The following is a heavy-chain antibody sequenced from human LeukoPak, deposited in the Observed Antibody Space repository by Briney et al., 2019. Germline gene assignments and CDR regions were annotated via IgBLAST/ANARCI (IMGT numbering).Heavy chain of an antibody. V-gene: IGHV1-3*01. D-gene: IGHD5-18*01. CDR3: ARGTGYSYGLDDAFDI. J-gene: IGHJ3*02. CDR2: INAGNGNT. Sequence: ASVKVSCKASGYTFTSYTMHWVRQAPGQRLEWMGWINAGNGNTKYSQKFQGRVTITRDTSASTAYMELSSLRSEDTAEYYCARGTGYSYGLDDAFDIWGQGTMVTVSS. CDR1: GYTFTSYT.